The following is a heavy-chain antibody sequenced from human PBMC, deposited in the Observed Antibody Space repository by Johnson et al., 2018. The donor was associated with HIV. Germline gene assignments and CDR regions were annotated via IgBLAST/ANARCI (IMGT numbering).Heavy chain of an antibody. CDR2: IYRGAST. CDR1: GFTVSRNY. D-gene: IGHD6-19*01. V-gene: IGHV3-66*01. CDR3: ARDQSNGWNRGAFDI. Sequence: VQLVESGGGVVQPGRSLRLSCAAPGFTVSRNYMHWARQAPRKGLECVSVIYRGASTYYADSVKGRFTISRDNSKNTLYLHMNSLRAEDTAVYYCARDQSNGWNRGAFDIWGQGTVVTVSS. J-gene: IGHJ3*02.